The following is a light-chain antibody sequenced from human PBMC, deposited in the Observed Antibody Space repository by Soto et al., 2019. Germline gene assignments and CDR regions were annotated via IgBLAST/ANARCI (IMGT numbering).Light chain of an antibody. CDR2: EVS. Sequence: ALTQPASVSGSPGQSITIYCTGTSSDVGAYNFVSWYQQHPGKAPKLMIYEVSNRPLGVSNRFSGSKSGNTASLTISGLQAEDEADYYCSSYTTRSTPLYVFGTGTKVTVL. CDR3: SSYTTRSTPLYV. CDR1: SSDVGAYNF. V-gene: IGLV2-14*01. J-gene: IGLJ1*01.